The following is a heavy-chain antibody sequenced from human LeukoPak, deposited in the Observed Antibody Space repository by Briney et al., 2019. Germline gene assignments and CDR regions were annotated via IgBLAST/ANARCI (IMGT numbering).Heavy chain of an antibody. CDR2: ISGSGGST. Sequence: GGSLRLSCAASGFTSSSHAMSWVRQAPGKGLEWVSEISGSGGSTFYADSVKGRFTISRDSAKNSVYLQMNSLRAEDTAIYYCARDGDGYNQYYFDYWGQGTLVTVSS. V-gene: IGHV3-23*01. D-gene: IGHD5-24*01. J-gene: IGHJ4*02. CDR3: ARDGDGYNQYYFDY. CDR1: GFTSSSHA.